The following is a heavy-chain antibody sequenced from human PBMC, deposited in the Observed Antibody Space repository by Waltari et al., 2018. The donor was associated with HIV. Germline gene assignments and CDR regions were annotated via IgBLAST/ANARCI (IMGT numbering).Heavy chain of an antibody. CDR3: VRNRIVQQILGGMDV. V-gene: IGHV3-33*01. CDR1: GLTVGNYV. CDR2: IWYDGSNK. Sequence: QVHMVESGGGVVQPGSSLRLSCEASGLTVGNYVRHWVRQAPGMVLEWVAVIWYDGSNKYYRDSVNGRFTISRDNSKSTLYLQMNSLRAEDTAVYYCVRNRIVQQILGGMDVWGQGTTVTVSS. J-gene: IGHJ6*02. D-gene: IGHD6-13*01.